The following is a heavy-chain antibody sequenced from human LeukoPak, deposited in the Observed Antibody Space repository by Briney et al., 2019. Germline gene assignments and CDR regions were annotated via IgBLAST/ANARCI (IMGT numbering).Heavy chain of an antibody. D-gene: IGHD1-26*01. J-gene: IGHJ3*02. CDR2: MNPNSGNT. V-gene: IGHV1-8*01. CDR1: GYTFTSYD. Sequence: GASVKVSCKASGYTFTSYDINWVRQATGQGLEWMGWMNPNSGNTGYAQKFQGRVTITRNTSISTAYMELSSLRSGDTAVYYCARHGRVGATKSDAFDIWGQGTMVTVSS. CDR3: ARHGRVGATKSDAFDI.